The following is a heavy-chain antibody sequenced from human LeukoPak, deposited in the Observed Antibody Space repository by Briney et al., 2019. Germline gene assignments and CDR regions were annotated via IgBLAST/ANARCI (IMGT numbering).Heavy chain of an antibody. Sequence: GGSLRLSCAAYGFTVRSNYMRWVRQAAGKGLEWVSLIYSGGNTYYADSVKGRFTISRDNSKNTLYLQMKRLRAEDTAVYYCARGLPRSYYYYGMDVWGQGTTVTVSS. V-gene: IGHV3-53*01. CDR3: ARGLPRSYYYYGMDV. D-gene: IGHD5/OR15-5a*01. J-gene: IGHJ6*02. CDR2: IYSGGNT. CDR1: GFTVRSNY.